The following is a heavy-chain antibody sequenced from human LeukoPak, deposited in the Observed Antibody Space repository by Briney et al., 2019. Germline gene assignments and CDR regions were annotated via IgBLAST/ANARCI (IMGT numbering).Heavy chain of an antibody. Sequence: ASVTVSCKASGYTFTAYYMHWVRQAPGQGLEWMGWINPNSGRTNYAQKFQGRVTMTRDTSISTAYMELSRLRSDDTAVYYCARDYYDSSGFGAFDIWGQGTVVTVSS. CDR1: GYTFTAYY. CDR2: INPNSGRT. J-gene: IGHJ3*02. V-gene: IGHV1-2*02. D-gene: IGHD3-22*01. CDR3: ARDYYDSSGFGAFDI.